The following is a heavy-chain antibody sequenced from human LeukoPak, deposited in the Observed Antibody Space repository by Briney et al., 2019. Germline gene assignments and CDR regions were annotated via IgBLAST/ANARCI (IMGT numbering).Heavy chain of an antibody. Sequence: GASVKVSCKASGYTFTGYYMNWVRQAPGQGLEWLGWINPNSGGTNYAQKFQGRVTMTRDTSISTAYMELRSLRSDDTAVYYCARDRNFLYDILTGYGNWFDPWGQGTLVTVSS. CDR1: GYTFTGYY. V-gene: IGHV1-2*02. CDR3: ARDRNFLYDILTGYGNWFDP. J-gene: IGHJ5*02. CDR2: INPNSGGT. D-gene: IGHD3-9*01.